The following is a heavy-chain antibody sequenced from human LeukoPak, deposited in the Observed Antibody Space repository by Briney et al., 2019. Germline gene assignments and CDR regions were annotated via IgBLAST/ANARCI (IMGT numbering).Heavy chain of an antibody. V-gene: IGHV3-33*01. CDR1: GFTFSSYG. D-gene: IGHD3-9*01. CDR3: ARENDILTGYYPDY. J-gene: IGHJ4*02. Sequence: GGSLRLSCAASGFTFSSYGMHWVRQAPGKGLEWVAVIWYDGSNKYYADSVKGRFTISRDNSKNTLYLQMNSLRAEDTAVYYCARENDILTGYYPDYWGQGTLVTVSS. CDR2: IWYDGSNK.